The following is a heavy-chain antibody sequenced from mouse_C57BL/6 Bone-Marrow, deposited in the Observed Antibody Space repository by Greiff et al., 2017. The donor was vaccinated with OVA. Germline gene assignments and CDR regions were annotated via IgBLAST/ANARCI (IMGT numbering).Heavy chain of an antibody. D-gene: IGHD2-2*01. Sequence: VQLQQPGTELVKPGASVKLSCKASGYTFTSYWMHWVKQRPGQGLEWIGNINPSNGGTNYNEKFKSKATLTVDKSSSTAYMQLSSLTSEDSAVYYCARFSNYGYPLYAMDYWGQGTSVTVSS. J-gene: IGHJ4*01. CDR2: INPSNGGT. CDR1: GYTFTSYW. V-gene: IGHV1-53*01. CDR3: ARFSNYGYPLYAMDY.